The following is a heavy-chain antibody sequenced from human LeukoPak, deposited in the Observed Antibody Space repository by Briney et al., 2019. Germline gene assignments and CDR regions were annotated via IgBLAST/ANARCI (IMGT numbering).Heavy chain of an antibody. Sequence: GASVKVSCKTSGYTFTRYYIHWVRQAPGQGLEWMAISNTSGATTRYGQKFKGRVTATRDTSTSTVYMEMSSLNSEDTAVYYCARGLESSGWYGMDVWGQGTTIIVSS. CDR1: GYTFTRYY. D-gene: IGHD6-19*01. CDR3: ARGLESSGWYGMDV. V-gene: IGHV1-46*01. CDR2: SNTSGATT. J-gene: IGHJ6*02.